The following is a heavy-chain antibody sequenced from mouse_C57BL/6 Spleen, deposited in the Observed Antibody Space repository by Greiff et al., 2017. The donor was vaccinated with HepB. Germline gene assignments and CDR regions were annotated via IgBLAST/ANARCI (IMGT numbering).Heavy chain of an antibody. CDR2: IDPSDSET. J-gene: IGHJ2*01. CDR3: ARGPLDWDVGYFDY. D-gene: IGHD4-1*01. CDR1: GYTFTSYW. V-gene: IGHV1-52*01. Sequence: VQLQQPGAELVRPGSSVKLSCKASGYTFTSYWMHWVKQRPIQGLEWIGNIDPSDSETHYNQKFKDKATLTVDKSSSTAYMQLSSLTSEDSAVYYCARGPLDWDVGYFDYWGQGTTLTVSS.